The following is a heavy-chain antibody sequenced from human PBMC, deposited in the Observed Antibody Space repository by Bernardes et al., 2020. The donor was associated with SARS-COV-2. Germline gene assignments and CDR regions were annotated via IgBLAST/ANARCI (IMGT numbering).Heavy chain of an antibody. V-gene: IGHV1-2*02. D-gene: IGHD2-21*01. J-gene: IGHJ4*02. CDR2: ISPKSGAT. Sequence: ASVKVSCTASGYNFSDYYTRWLRQAPGQGLEWMGWISPKSGATNYAQKFQGRVTMTRDTSISTDYMELSSLRSDDTAVYYCSRTFYYDRGGDSLFDFWGQGTPVTVSS. CDR1: GYNFSDYY. CDR3: SRTFYYDRGGDSLFDF.